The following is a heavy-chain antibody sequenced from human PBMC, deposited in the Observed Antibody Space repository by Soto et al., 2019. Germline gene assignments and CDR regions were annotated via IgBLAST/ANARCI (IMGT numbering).Heavy chain of an antibody. Sequence: QVPLVQSGAEVKKPGASVKVSCKGSGYGFTTYGITWVRHAPGQGLEWMAWISAHKGNTDYAQKLQGRVTVTRDTSTSSAYMELRSLRSDDTSVYYCARGRYGDYWGQGALVTVSS. CDR2: ISAHKGNT. V-gene: IGHV1-18*01. CDR3: ARGRYGDY. D-gene: IGHD1-1*01. J-gene: IGHJ4*02. CDR1: GYGFTTYG.